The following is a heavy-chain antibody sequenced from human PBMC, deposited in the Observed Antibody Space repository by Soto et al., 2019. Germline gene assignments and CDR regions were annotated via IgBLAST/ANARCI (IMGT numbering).Heavy chain of an antibody. V-gene: IGHV1-69*12. D-gene: IGHD6-13*01. CDR1: GGTFKNYG. CDR3: AGEVAATGLHV. Sequence: QVQLVQSGAQVKKPGSSVRVSCRTSGGTFKNYGFSWVRQAPGQGLEWMGGIIPMYGIANYGQIFQGRLTITADECTNTAYMYLSSLKSEDTAGYYCAGEVAATGLHVWGQGTQVTVSS. CDR2: IIPMYGIA. J-gene: IGHJ4*02.